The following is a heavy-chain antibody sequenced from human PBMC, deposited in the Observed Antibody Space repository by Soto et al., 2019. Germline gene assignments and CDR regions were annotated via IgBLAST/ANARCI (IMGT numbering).Heavy chain of an antibody. D-gene: IGHD3-3*01. CDR1: GGSFSGYY. CDR2: INHSGST. CDR3: GRWRVVNYYYYYGMDV. V-gene: IGHV4-34*01. J-gene: IGHJ6*02. Sequence: PSETLSLTCAVYGGSFSGYYWSWIRQPPGKGLEWIGEINHSGSTNYNPSLKSRVTISVDTSKNQFSLKLSSVTAADTAVYYCGRWRVVNYYYYYGMDVWGQGTTVTVSS.